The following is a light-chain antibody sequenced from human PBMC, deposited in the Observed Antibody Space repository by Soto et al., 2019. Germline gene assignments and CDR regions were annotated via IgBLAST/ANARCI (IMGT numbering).Light chain of an antibody. CDR1: QSISSN. CDR2: AAS. V-gene: IGKV1-39*01. CDR3: QQSYSTPRT. Sequence: DIQMTQSPSSLSASVGDRVTITCRASQSISSNLNWYQQKPGKVPKLLVNAASSLQSGVPSRFSCNGFWTDFTLTISSLQPEDFATYYCQQSYSTPRTFGQGTKVEI. J-gene: IGKJ1*01.